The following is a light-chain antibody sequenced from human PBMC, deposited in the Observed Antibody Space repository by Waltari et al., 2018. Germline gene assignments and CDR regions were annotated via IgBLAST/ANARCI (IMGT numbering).Light chain of an antibody. Sequence: EIVLTQSPGTLSLSPGERATLSCRASQSVSRTLAWYQQKSGQAPKLLIYGASIRATGIPDRFTVSGSGTDFSLTISSLEPEDFAIYFCQHYVRLPATFGQGTKVEIK. J-gene: IGKJ1*01. V-gene: IGKV3-20*01. CDR1: QSVSRT. CDR2: GAS. CDR3: QHYVRLPAT.